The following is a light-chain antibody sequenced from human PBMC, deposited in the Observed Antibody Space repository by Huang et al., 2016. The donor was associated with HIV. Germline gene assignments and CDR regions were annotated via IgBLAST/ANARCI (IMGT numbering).Light chain of an antibody. J-gene: IGKJ2*01. V-gene: IGKV1-39*01. CDR2: ATS. Sequence: DIQMTQSPPSLSASLGDRVTNTCRASQSITTYLNWYRHKPGEAPELLIHATSTLQNGVPSRFSGGGSGTEFTLTITDLQPEDVASYYCQQSYNLPYTFGRGTKVDIK. CDR3: QQSYNLPYT. CDR1: QSITTY.